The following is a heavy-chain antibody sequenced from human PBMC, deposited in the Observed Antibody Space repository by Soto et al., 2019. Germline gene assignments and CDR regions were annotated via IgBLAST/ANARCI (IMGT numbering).Heavy chain of an antibody. CDR1: GFTFSSYS. CDR3: AIRASYYDSSGYFDY. J-gene: IGHJ4*02. V-gene: IGHV3-21*01. Sequence: GGSLRLSCAASGFTFSSYSMNWVRQAQGKGLEWVSSISSSTSYADSVKGRFTISRDNAKNTLYLQMNSLRAEDTAVYYCAIRASYYDSSGYFDYWGQGTLVTVSS. D-gene: IGHD3-22*01. CDR2: ISSST.